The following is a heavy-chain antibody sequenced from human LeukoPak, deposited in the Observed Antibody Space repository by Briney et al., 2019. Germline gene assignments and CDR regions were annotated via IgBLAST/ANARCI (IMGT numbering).Heavy chain of an antibody. J-gene: IGHJ4*02. Sequence: PSETLSLTCTVSGGSITSSSYYWVWIRQPPGKGLEWIGSIFHSGSTYYNASLKSRVTISVDTSRNQFSLKLSSVTAADTAVYYCARRRDGYNEDFFDYWGQGTLVTVSS. CDR2: IFHSGST. D-gene: IGHD5-24*01. CDR3: ARRRDGYNEDFFDY. V-gene: IGHV4-39*01. CDR1: GGSITSSSYY.